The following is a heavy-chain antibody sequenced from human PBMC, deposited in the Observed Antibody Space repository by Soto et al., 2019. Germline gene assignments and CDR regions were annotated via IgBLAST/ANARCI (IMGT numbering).Heavy chain of an antibody. CDR1: GFSLSAYS. J-gene: IGHJ6*02. CDR3: AREETAWPLAYGLDV. V-gene: IGHV3-21*01. D-gene: IGHD2-21*02. CDR2: ITSRSDI. Sequence: PVGSLSLSCAASGFSLSAYSMNWVRPAPWKGLEWLSSITSRSDIYYADSVRGRFTISRDNAKNSVSLQMNSLRAEDTAVYYCAREETAWPLAYGLDVWGQGTTVTVSS.